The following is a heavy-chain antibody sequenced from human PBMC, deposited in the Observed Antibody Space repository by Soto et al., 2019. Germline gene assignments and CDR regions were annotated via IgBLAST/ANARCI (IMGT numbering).Heavy chain of an antibody. CDR3: ARDRRPSTVTPNAFDI. Sequence: SETLSLTCTVSGGSISSYYWSWIRQPPGKGLEWIGYIYYSGSTNYNPSLKSRVTISVDTSKNQFSLKLGSVTAADTAVYYCARDRRPSTVTPNAFDIWGQGTMVTVSS. V-gene: IGHV4-59*01. CDR1: GGSISSYY. D-gene: IGHD4-17*01. CDR2: IYYSGST. J-gene: IGHJ3*02.